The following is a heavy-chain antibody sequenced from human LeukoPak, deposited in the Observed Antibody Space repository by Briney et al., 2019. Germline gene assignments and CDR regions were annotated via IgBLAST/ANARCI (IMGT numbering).Heavy chain of an antibody. CDR1: GGSFSGYY. J-gene: IGHJ6*02. CDR3: ARDAAGTDYYYYGMDV. D-gene: IGHD1/OR15-1a*01. Sequence: SETLSLTCAVYGGSFSGYYWSWIRQPPGKGLEWIGEINHSGSTNYNPSLKSRVTISVDTSKNQFSLKLSSVTAADTAVYYCARDAAGTDYYYYGMDVWGQGTTVTVSS. V-gene: IGHV4-34*01. CDR2: INHSGST.